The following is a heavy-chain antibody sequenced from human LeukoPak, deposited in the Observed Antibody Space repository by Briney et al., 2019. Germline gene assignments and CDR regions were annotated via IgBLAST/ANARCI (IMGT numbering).Heavy chain of an antibody. D-gene: IGHD2-2*01. CDR1: GFTFISYA. CDR3: ARDIVVVPAAIPSWHYYYGMDV. V-gene: IGHV3-30-3*01. CDR2: ISYDGSNK. J-gene: IGHJ6*02. Sequence: GGSLRLSCAASGFTFISYAMHWVRQAPGKGLEWVAVISYDGSNKYYADFVKGRFTISRDYSKNTLYLQMNSLRAEDTAVYYCARDIVVVPAAIPSWHYYYGMDVWGQGSTVTVSS.